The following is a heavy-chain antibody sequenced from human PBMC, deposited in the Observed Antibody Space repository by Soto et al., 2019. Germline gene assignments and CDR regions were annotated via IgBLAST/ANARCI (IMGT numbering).Heavy chain of an antibody. D-gene: IGHD2-15*01. CDR2: IETDGSYT. CDR1: GFTFSSYW. V-gene: IGHV3-74*01. J-gene: IGHJ6*02. Sequence: EVQLVESGGGLVQPGGSLRLSCAASGFTFSSYWMHWVRQTPGKGLVWVSRIETDGSYTTYADSVKGRFTISRDNAKNTLYLQMNSLRVEDTALYYCARPRWHYGMDVWGQGTTVTVS. CDR3: ARPRWHYGMDV.